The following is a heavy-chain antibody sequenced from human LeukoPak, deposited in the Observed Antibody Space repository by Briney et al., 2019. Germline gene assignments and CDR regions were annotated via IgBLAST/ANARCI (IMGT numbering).Heavy chain of an antibody. CDR2: ISAYNGNT. CDR3: ARDVQQLVTHYYYYGMDV. Sequence: ASVKVSCKASGYTFTSYGISWVRQAPGQGLEWMGWISAYNGNTNYAQKLQGRVTMTTDTSTSTAYMELRSLRSEDTAVYYCARDVQQLVTHYYYYGMDVWGQGTTVTVSS. CDR1: GYTFTSYG. J-gene: IGHJ6*02. V-gene: IGHV1-18*01. D-gene: IGHD6-13*01.